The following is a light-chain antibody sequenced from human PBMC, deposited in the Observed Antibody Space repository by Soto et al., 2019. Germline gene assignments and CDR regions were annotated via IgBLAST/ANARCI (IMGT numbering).Light chain of an antibody. CDR2: GSS. J-gene: IGKJ2*01. Sequence: EVVLTQSPGTLSLSPGERATLSCRASQSVSNNYFAWYQQKPGQAPRLLIFGSSDRATGIPDRFSGSGSGTDFTLTISRLEPEDFAVYYCQQYGSSPPYTFGQETKQEIK. V-gene: IGKV3-20*01. CDR1: QSVSNNY. CDR3: QQYGSSPPYT.